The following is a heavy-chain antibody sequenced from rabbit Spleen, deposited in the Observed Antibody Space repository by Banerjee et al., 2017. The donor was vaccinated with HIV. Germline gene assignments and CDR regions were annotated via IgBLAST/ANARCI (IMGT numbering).Heavy chain of an antibody. V-gene: IGHV1S40*01. J-gene: IGHJ4*01. CDR3: ARDAAGREDFNL. CDR1: GLDFSSSYW. CDR2: IDVSGGSTT. Sequence: QSLEEYGGDLLKPGASLTLTCKASGLDFSSSYWICRVRQAPGKGLEWIACIDVSGGSTTHYASWAKGRFTVSKTSSTTATLQMTSLTVADTATYFCARDAAGREDFNLWGPGTLVTVS. D-gene: IGHD4-2*01.